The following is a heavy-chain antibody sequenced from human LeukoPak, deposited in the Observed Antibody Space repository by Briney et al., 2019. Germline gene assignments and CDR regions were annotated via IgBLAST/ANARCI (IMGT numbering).Heavy chain of an antibody. J-gene: IGHJ4*02. V-gene: IGHV4-39*01. D-gene: IGHD3-16*01. CDR3: AKTQMGGFDY. CDR2: IYYSGSA. Sequence: QTSETLSLTCTVSGDSISNKNYYWGWIRQPPGKGLKWIGSIYYSGSAYYNPSLKRRVTISIDASKNQFSLKLRSVTAADTAVYYCAKTQMGGFDYWGQGTLVTVSS. CDR1: GDSISNKNYY.